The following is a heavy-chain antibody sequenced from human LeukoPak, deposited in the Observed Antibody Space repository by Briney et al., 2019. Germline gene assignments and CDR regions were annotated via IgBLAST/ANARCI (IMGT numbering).Heavy chain of an antibody. Sequence: GSLRLSCAASEFTFSSYAMSWVRQAPGKGLEWVSTISGSGGTTYYADSVKGRFTISKDNSKNTLYLQMNSLRAEDTAVYYCAKDRNYDFTVDAFDIWGQGTMVTVSS. D-gene: IGHD3-3*01. CDR2: ISGSGGTT. J-gene: IGHJ3*02. V-gene: IGHV3-23*01. CDR1: EFTFSSYA. CDR3: AKDRNYDFTVDAFDI.